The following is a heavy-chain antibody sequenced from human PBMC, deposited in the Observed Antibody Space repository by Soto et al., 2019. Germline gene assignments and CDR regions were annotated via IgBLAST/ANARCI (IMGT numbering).Heavy chain of an antibody. V-gene: IGHV4-31*03. CDR2: IYYSGST. CDR1: GGSISSGGYY. J-gene: IGHJ5*02. D-gene: IGHD1-26*01. Sequence: QVQLQESGPGLVKPSQTLSLTCTVSGGSISSGGYYWSWIRQHPGKGLEWIGYIYYSGSTYYNPSLKMRVTIXXDXSXTQFSLKLSSVTAADTAVYYCAREEVGATTVPGFDPWGQGTLVTVSS. CDR3: AREEVGATTVPGFDP.